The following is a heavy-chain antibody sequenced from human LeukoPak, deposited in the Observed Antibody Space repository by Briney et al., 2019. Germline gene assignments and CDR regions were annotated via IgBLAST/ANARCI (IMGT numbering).Heavy chain of an antibody. Sequence: AGGSLRLSCAASGFTFSSYAMSWVRQAPGKGLEWVSAISGSGGSTYYADSVKGRFTISRDNSKNTLYLQMNSLRAEDTAVYYCAKDGEPSYYDSSGYSDYWGQGTLVTVSS. V-gene: IGHV3-23*01. CDR3: AKDGEPSYYDSSGYSDY. CDR1: GFTFSSYA. CDR2: ISGSGGST. D-gene: IGHD3-22*01. J-gene: IGHJ4*02.